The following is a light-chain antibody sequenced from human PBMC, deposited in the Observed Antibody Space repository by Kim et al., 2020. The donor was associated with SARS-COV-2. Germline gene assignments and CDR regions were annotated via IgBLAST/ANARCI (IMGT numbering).Light chain of an antibody. CDR3: NCRDSNHWV. Sequence: RTLYPSGYRQKPGQAPVLVIYGKNNRPSGIPARFSGSTSGNTASLTITGAQAEDEADYYCNCRDSNHWVFGGGTQLTVL. CDR2: GKN. V-gene: IGLV3-19*01. CDR1: RTLY. J-gene: IGLJ3*02.